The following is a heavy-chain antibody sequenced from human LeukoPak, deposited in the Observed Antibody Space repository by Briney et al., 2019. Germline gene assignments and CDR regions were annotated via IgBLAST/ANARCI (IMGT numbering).Heavy chain of an antibody. J-gene: IGHJ3*02. Sequence: SCKASGYTFSSYAMSWVRQAPGKGLEWVSAISGSGGSTYYADSVKGRFTISRDNSKNTLYLQMNSLRAEDTAVYYCAKDLDYGDYVAFDIWGQGTMVTVSS. CDR3: AKDLDYGDYVAFDI. CDR1: GYTFSSYA. D-gene: IGHD4-17*01. CDR2: ISGSGGST. V-gene: IGHV3-23*01.